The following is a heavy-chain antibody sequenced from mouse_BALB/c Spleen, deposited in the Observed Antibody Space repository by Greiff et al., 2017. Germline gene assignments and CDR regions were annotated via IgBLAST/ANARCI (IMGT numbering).Heavy chain of an antibody. J-gene: IGHJ2*01. V-gene: IGHV2-9*02. CDR3: ARGDGDYGGYFDY. D-gene: IGHD2-13*01. Sequence: VQLQESGPGLVAPSQSLSITCPASGFSLTSYGVHWVRQPPGKGLEWLGVIWAGGSTNYNSALMSRLSFSKDNSKSQVFLKMNSLQTDDTAMYYCARGDGDYGGYFDYWGQGTTLTVSS. CDR1: GFSLTSYG. CDR2: IWAGGST.